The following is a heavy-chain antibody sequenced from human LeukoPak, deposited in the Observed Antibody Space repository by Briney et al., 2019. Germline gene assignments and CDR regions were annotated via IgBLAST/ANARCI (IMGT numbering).Heavy chain of an antibody. CDR1: GGSISTYY. CDR2: FSYSGST. J-gene: IGHJ4*02. D-gene: IGHD3-22*01. CDR3: ARTRLLLLFDY. Sequence: SETLSLTCTVSGGSISTYYWNWIRQPPGKGLEWIGYFSYSGSTNHNPSLKGRVSISGDTSKNQFSLKLSSVTAADTAVYYCARTRLLLLFDYWGQGTLVTVSS. V-gene: IGHV4-59*12.